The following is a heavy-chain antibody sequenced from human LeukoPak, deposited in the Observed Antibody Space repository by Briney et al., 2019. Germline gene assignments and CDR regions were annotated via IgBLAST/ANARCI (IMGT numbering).Heavy chain of an antibody. CDR2: IFHSGST. D-gene: IGHD4-17*01. Sequence: SETLSLTCTVSSGSIFSSNWWSWVRQPPGKGLEWIGQIFHSGSTSYSPSLKSRVTISVDKSKNQFSLKLTSVTTADTAIYYCARVDYGDYVINYWGQGTPVIVSS. V-gene: IGHV4-4*02. J-gene: IGHJ4*02. CDR3: ARVDYGDYVINY. CDR1: SGSIFSSNW.